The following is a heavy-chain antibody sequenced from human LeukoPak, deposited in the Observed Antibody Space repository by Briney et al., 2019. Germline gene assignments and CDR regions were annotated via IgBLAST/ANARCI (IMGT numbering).Heavy chain of an antibody. CDR2: IIPIFGTA. J-gene: IGHJ4*02. CDR1: GGTFSSYA. CDR3: ARHVYYYDSSGYYQHPDY. Sequence: GASVKVSCKASGGTFSSYAISWVRQAPGQGLEWMGRIIPIFGTANYAQKFQGRVTITTDESTSTAYMELSSLRSEDTAVYYCARHVYYYDSSGYYQHPDYWGQGTLVTVSS. V-gene: IGHV1-69*05. D-gene: IGHD3-22*01.